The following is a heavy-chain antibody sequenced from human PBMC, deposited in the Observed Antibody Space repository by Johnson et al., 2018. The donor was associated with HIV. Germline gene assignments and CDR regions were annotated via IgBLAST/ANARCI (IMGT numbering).Heavy chain of an antibody. CDR2: ISYDGSRS. CDR1: GFTFSSYG. CDR3: ARANLGPFGGVNDAFDI. D-gene: IGHD3-16*01. J-gene: IGHJ3*02. Sequence: QVQVVESGGGVVQPGRSLRLSCAASGFTFSSYGVHWVRQAPGQGLDWVAVISYDGSRSDYGASVKGRFTISRDNSKNLLYLQMNSLRPGDTAVYYCARANLGPFGGVNDAFDIWGQGTMVTVSS. V-gene: IGHV3-30*03.